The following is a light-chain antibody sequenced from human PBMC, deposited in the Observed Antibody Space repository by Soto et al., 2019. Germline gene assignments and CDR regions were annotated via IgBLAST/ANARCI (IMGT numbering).Light chain of an antibody. CDR2: EVS. Sequence: QSVLTQPPSASGSSGQSVTISCTGTSSDVGGYNYVSWYQQHPGKAPKLMIYEVSKRPSGVPDRFSGFKSGNTASLTVSGLQAEDEADYYCSSYAGSNNLVFGGGTKLTVL. V-gene: IGLV2-8*01. J-gene: IGLJ3*02. CDR1: SSDVGGYNY. CDR3: SSYAGSNNLV.